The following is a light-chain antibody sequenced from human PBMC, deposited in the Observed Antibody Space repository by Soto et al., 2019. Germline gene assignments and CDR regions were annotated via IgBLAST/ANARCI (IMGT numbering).Light chain of an antibody. CDR3: QQYDTSPPYT. V-gene: IGKV3-20*01. Sequence: EIVLTQSPGTLSLSPGERATLSCRASQSFSSSYLAWYQQKPGQAPRILISGASSRATGIPDRFSGSGSGTDFTLTVSRLEPEAFAVYYCQQYDTSPPYTFGQGTKLESK. CDR1: QSFSSSY. J-gene: IGKJ2*01. CDR2: GAS.